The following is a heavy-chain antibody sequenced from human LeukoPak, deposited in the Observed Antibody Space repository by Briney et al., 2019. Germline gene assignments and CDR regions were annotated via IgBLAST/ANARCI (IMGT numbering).Heavy chain of an antibody. CDR1: GGSISSSSYY. D-gene: IGHD6-6*01. CDR2: IYYSGST. J-gene: IGHJ4*02. V-gene: IGHV4-39*01. Sequence: SETLSLTCTVSGGSISSSSYYRGWIRQPPGKGLEWIGSIYYSGSTYYNPSLKSRVTISVDTSKNQFSLKLSSVTAADTAVYYCARSVPSSGPDYWGQGTLVTVSS. CDR3: ARSVPSSGPDY.